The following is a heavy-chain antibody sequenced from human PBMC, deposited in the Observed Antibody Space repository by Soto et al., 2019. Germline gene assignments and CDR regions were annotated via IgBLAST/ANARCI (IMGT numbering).Heavy chain of an antibody. D-gene: IGHD3-3*01. CDR1: GGSISSYY. CDR2: IYYSGST. CDR3: AGGRADFWSGYYYFDY. V-gene: IGHV4-59*01. Sequence: SETLSLTCTVSGGSISSYYWSWIRQPPGKGLEWIGYIYYSGSTNYNPPLKSRVTISVDTSKNQFSLKLSSVTAADTAVYYCAGGRADFWSGYYYFDYWGQGTLVTVSS. J-gene: IGHJ4*02.